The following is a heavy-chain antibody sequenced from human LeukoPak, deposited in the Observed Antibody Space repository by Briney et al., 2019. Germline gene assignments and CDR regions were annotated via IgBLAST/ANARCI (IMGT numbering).Heavy chain of an antibody. V-gene: IGHV3-7*01. CDR2: IKQDGSEK. CDR1: GFTLSDYF. J-gene: IGHJ4*02. D-gene: IGHD3-10*01. CDR3: ARVPWSSVTILDY. Sequence: PGGSLRLSCAASGFTLSDYFVCWIRQAPGKGLEWVANIKQDGSEKYYVDSVEGRFTISRDNAKNSLFLQMNSLRAEDTAVYYCARVPWSSVTILDYWGQGTLVTVSS.